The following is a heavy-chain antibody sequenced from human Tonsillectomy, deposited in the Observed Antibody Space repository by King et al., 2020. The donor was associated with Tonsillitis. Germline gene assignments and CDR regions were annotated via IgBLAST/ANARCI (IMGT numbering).Heavy chain of an antibody. J-gene: IGHJ4*02. Sequence: VQLVEAGGGLGKPGGSLRLSCAASGFTFSDYYMSWIRPAPGQGREWLLYITCSRTHNTYANSVKGRFTRSRDNAKNTLYLQMNSLRAEDTAVYYCAGSPLGASSVQFDYWGQGTLVTVSS. CDR2: ITCSRTHN. CDR1: GFTFSDYY. CDR3: AGSPLGASSVQFDY. D-gene: IGHD6-6*01. V-gene: IGHV3-11*05.